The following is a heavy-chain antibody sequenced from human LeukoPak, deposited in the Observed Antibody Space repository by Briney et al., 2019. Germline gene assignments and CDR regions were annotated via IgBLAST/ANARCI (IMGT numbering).Heavy chain of an antibody. CDR2: ISGSGGST. CDR3: ARRIAVAGLDYYYYGMDV. Sequence: GGSLRLSCAASGFTFSSYAMSWVRQALGKGLEWVSAISGSGGSTYYADSVKGRFTISRDNSKNTLYLQMNSLRAEDTAVYYCARRIAVAGLDYYYYGMDVWGQGTTVTVSS. V-gene: IGHV3-23*01. J-gene: IGHJ6*02. CDR1: GFTFSSYA. D-gene: IGHD6-19*01.